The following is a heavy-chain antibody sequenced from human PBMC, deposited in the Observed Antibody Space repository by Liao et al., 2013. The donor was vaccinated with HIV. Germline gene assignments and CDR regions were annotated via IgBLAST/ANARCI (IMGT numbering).Heavy chain of an antibody. V-gene: IGHV4-61*02. D-gene: IGHD1-26*01. J-gene: IGHJ2*01. Sequence: QVQLQESGPGLVKPSQTLSLTCTVSGGSISSGTYYWSWIRQPAGKGLEWIGRIYTSGTTNYNPSLKSRVSISADTSSNHVSLKLTSVTAADTAVYYCARVQWXPAPNWYSDLWGRGTWSLSPQ. CDR3: ARVQWXPAPNWYSDL. CDR2: IYTSGTT. CDR1: GGSISSGTYY.